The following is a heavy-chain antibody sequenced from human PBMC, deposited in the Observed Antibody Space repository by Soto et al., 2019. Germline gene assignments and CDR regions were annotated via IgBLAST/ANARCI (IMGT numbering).Heavy chain of an antibody. CDR2: ISTSSSNR. V-gene: IGHV3-21*01. J-gene: IGHJ4*02. CDR1: GLTFGTYA. D-gene: IGHD6-19*01. Sequence: GGSLRLSCAASGLTFGTYAMHWVRQAPGKGLEWVSFISTSSSNRYYTDSVKGRFTISRDNAKNSLYLQMSSLRAEDTAVYYCARDHFLAVADYSFDYWGQGTLVTVSS. CDR3: ARDHFLAVADYSFDY.